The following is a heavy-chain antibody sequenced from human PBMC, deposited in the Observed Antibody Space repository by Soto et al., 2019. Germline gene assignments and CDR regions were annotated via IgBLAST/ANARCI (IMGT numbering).Heavy chain of an antibody. D-gene: IGHD2-8*02. CDR2: IYSANSGTKT. CDR1: GFIVSSNY. Sequence: GGSLRLSCAASGFIVSSNYLSWVRQAPGKGLEWVSVIYSANSGTKTVYADSVKGRFTMSRDDSKNILSLQFSKLRAEDTAVYSCDLLSGGASVYWGQGTLVTVSS. CDR3: DLLSGGASVY. V-gene: IGHV3-53*01. J-gene: IGHJ4*02.